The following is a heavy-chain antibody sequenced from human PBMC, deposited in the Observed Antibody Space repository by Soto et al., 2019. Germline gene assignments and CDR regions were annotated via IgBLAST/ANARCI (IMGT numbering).Heavy chain of an antibody. Sequence: EVQLLESGGGLVQPGGSLRLSCAASGFTFSSYAMSWVRQAPGKGLEWVSAISNHGGITYYADSVKGRFTISRANSMNTLYMQMNSLSADDTAVYYCAKDMTTDEWGFDYWGQGTLVTVSS. D-gene: IGHD4-17*01. CDR2: ISNHGGIT. CDR1: GFTFSSYA. V-gene: IGHV3-23*01. CDR3: AKDMTTDEWGFDY. J-gene: IGHJ4*02.